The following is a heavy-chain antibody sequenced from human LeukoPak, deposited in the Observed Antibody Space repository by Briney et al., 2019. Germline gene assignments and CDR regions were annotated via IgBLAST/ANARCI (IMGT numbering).Heavy chain of an antibody. J-gene: IGHJ5*02. D-gene: IGHD1-1*01. Sequence: SVKVSCKASGGTFSSYAISWVRQAPGQGLEWMGGIIPIFGTANYAQKFQGSVTITADKSTSTAYMELSSLRSEDTAVYYCARGGTTGTTKSRFDPWGQGTLVTVSS. CDR1: GGTFSSYA. V-gene: IGHV1-69*06. CDR3: ARGGTTGTTKSRFDP. CDR2: IIPIFGTA.